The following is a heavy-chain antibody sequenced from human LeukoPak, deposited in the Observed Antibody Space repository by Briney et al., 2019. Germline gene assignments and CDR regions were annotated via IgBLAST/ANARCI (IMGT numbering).Heavy chain of an antibody. D-gene: IGHD3-16*01. V-gene: IGHV4-34*01. J-gene: IGHJ5*02. CDR1: GGGGSFSDYY. CDR3: ARGGGVNTGIISWFDP. Sequence: PSETLSLTCAVYGGGGSFSDYYWSWVRQPPGKGLEWIGEINHSGITNYNPSLKSRVTISVDMSKNQFSVKLRSVTAADTAVYYCARGGGVNTGIISWFDPWGQGTLVTVTS. CDR2: INHSGIT.